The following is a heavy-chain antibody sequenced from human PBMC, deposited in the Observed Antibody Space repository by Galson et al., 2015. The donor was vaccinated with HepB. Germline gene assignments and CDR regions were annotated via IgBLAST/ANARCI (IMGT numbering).Heavy chain of an antibody. D-gene: IGHD3-3*01. CDR3: ARESRVVLGVVTLPRWMGY. J-gene: IGHJ4*02. Sequence: SVKVSCKASGYTFTSYAMNWVRQAPGQGLEWMGWINTNTGNPTYAQGFTGRFVFSLDTSVSTAYLQISSLKAEDTAVYYCARESRVVLGVVTLPRWMGYWGQGTLVTVSS. V-gene: IGHV7-4-1*02. CDR2: INTNTGNP. CDR1: GYTFTSYA.